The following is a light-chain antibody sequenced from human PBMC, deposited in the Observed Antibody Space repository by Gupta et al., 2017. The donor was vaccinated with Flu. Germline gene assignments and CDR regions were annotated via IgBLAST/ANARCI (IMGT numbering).Light chain of an antibody. CDR3: QQNNNYPWT. V-gene: IGKV1-5*03. J-gene: IGKJ1*01. Sequence: PSPLFATVGDRVTITCRASQSISSSLTWHQQKAGKAPKLLIYKASSLERGVPSRFSGSGSGTEFTLTISSLQPDDFATYYCQQNNNYPWTFGQGTQVEIK. CDR2: KAS. CDR1: QSISSS.